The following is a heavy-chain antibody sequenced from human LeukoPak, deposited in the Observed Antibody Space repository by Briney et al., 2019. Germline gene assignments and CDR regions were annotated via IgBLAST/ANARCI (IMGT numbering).Heavy chain of an antibody. D-gene: IGHD2-8*01. CDR1: GFTFGDYA. Sequence: PGRSLRLSCTASGFTFGDYAMSWFRQAPGKGLEWVGFIRSKAYGGTTEYAASVKGRFTISRDDSKSIAYLQMNSLKTEDTAVYYCTREFQGNGFDYWGQGTLVTGPS. J-gene: IGHJ4*02. V-gene: IGHV3-49*03. CDR2: IRSKAYGGTT. CDR3: TREFQGNGFDY.